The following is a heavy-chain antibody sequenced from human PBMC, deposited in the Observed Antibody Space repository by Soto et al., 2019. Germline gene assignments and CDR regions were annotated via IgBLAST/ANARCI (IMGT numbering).Heavy chain of an antibody. J-gene: IGHJ4*02. D-gene: IGHD2-2*01. Sequence: EVQLLESGGGLVQPGGSLRLSCAPSGFTFTTYAMSWVRQAPGKGLEWVSAISSSGDTTYYADSVKGRFTISRDNSKNTLFLQMNSLRAEDTALYYCAKEKRLPAALYYFDFWGQGTLVTVSS. CDR1: GFTFTTYA. CDR2: ISSSGDTT. V-gene: IGHV3-23*01. CDR3: AKEKRLPAALYYFDF.